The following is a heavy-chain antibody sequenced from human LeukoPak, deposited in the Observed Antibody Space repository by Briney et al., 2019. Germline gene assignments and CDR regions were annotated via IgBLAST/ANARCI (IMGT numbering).Heavy chain of an antibody. CDR2: ISYDGSNT. J-gene: IGHJ4*02. Sequence: GGSLRLSCAASGFTFSSYAMHWVRQAPAKGLEWVAVISYDGSNTYYADSVKGRFTISRDNSKNTLYLQMNSLRAEDTAVYYCARAPSGYCTNGVCYSFDYWGQGTLVTVSS. D-gene: IGHD2-8*01. V-gene: IGHV3-30*04. CDR3: ARAPSGYCTNGVCYSFDY. CDR1: GFTFSSYA.